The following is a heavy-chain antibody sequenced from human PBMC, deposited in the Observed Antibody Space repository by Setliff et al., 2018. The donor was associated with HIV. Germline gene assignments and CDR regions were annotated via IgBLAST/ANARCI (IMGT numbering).Heavy chain of an antibody. V-gene: IGHV1-18*01. Sequence: ASVKVSCKASGYNLHNYGITWVRQAPGQGLEWMGWINTHTGNTNSAQRFQGRVTMTTDTSTSTAYMELRSLRSDDTAVYYCARGKTWLRFLDYWGQGTLVTGSS. CDR2: INTHTGNT. J-gene: IGHJ4*02. CDR3: ARGKTWLRFLDY. CDR1: GYNLHNYG. D-gene: IGHD5-12*01.